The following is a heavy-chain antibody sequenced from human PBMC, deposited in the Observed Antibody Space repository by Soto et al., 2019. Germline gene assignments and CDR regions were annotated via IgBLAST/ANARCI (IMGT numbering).Heavy chain of an antibody. V-gene: IGHV3-23*01. J-gene: IGHJ4*02. Sequence: GGSLRLSCASSVFTFSSYAMSWVRQAPGKGLEWVSAISGSGGSTYYADSVKGRFTISRDNSKNTLYLQMNSLRAEDTAVYYCAKSSGYCSGGSCYVNYWGQGTLVTVSS. D-gene: IGHD2-15*01. CDR2: ISGSGGST. CDR1: VFTFSSYA. CDR3: AKSSGYCSGGSCYVNY.